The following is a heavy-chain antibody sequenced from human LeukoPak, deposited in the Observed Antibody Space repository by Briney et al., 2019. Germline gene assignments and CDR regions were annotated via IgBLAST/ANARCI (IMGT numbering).Heavy chain of an antibody. V-gene: IGHV3-30*18. Sequence: PGRSLRLSCVASGFTFSSYGMHWVRQAPGKGLEWVAVISYDGSNKYYADSVKGRFTISRDNSKNTLYLQMNSLRAEDTAVYYCAKDSSSWYYYYYYGMDVWGQGTTVTVSS. J-gene: IGHJ6*02. CDR1: GFTFSSYG. CDR3: AKDSSSWYYYYYYGMDV. D-gene: IGHD6-13*01. CDR2: ISYDGSNK.